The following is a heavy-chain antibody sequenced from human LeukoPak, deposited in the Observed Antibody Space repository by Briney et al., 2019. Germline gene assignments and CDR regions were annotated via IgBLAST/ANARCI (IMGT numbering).Heavy chain of an antibody. CDR3: AKGASSGWLLYWFDP. D-gene: IGHD6-19*01. V-gene: IGHV3-23*01. CDR2: VSGSGVST. CDR1: GFTFSSYV. J-gene: IGHJ5*02. Sequence: GGSLRLSCAASGFTFSSYVMTWVRQAPGRGLEWVSGVSGSGVSTYYADSVKGRFTISRDNSKNTLYLQMNSLRAEDTAVYYCAKGASSGWLLYWFDPWGQGTLVTVSS.